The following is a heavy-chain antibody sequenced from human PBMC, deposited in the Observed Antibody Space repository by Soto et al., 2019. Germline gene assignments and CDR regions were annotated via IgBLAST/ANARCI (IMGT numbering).Heavy chain of an antibody. V-gene: IGHV1-18*03. D-gene: IGHD1-7*01. J-gene: IGHJ5*02. CDR3: ARAMYDALNYDAHNWFDP. CDR2: ISAYNGNT. Sequence: QVQLVQSGAEVKKPGASVKVSCKASGYTFTSYGISWVRQAPGQGLEWMGWISAYNGNTNYAQKLQGRVTMTTDTSTSTAYMELRRLRSDDMAVYYCARAMYDALNYDAHNWFDPWGHATLVTVSS. CDR1: GYTFTSYG.